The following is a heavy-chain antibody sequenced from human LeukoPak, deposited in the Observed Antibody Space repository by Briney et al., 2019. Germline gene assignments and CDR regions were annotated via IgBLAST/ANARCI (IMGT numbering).Heavy chain of an antibody. CDR2: ISAYNGNT. Sequence: ASVKVSCKASGYTFTSYGISWVRQAPGQGLEWMGWISAYNGNTKYAQKLQGRVTMTTDTSTSTAYMELRSLRSDDTAVYYCARDSGSAVAGTLWFDPWGQGTLVTVSS. V-gene: IGHV1-18*01. D-gene: IGHD6-19*01. CDR3: ARDSGSAVAGTLWFDP. J-gene: IGHJ5*02. CDR1: GYTFTSYG.